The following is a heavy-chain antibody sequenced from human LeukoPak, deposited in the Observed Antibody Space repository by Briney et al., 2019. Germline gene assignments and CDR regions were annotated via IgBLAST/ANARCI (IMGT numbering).Heavy chain of an antibody. CDR2: MNPNNGNT. D-gene: IGHD3-22*01. Sequence: ASVKVSCKASGYTFTSYDINWVRQATGQGLEWMGWMNPNNGNTDYAQKFQGRVTLTRNTSISTAYMELSSLRSEDTAVYYCARETSSALDYWGQGTLVTVSS. CDR1: GYTFTSYD. V-gene: IGHV1-8*01. CDR3: ARETSSALDY. J-gene: IGHJ4*02.